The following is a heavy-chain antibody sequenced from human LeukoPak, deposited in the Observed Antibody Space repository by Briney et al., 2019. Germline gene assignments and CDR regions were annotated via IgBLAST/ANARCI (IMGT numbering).Heavy chain of an antibody. D-gene: IGHD2-21*02. CDR1: GFTFSSYA. J-gene: IGHJ4*02. CDR2: ISGSGGST. Sequence: GGSLRLSCAASGFTFSSYAMSWVRQAPGKGLEWVSAISGSGGSTYYADSVKGRFTISRDDSKSTLFLQMNSLRAEDTAVYYCAKCRSGSDADCYGFDYWGQGTLVTVSS. CDR3: AKCRSGSDADCYGFDY. V-gene: IGHV3-23*01.